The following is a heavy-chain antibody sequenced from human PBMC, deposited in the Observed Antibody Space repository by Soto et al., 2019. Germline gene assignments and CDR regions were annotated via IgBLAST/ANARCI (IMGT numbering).Heavy chain of an antibody. J-gene: IGHJ4*02. Sequence: QITLKESGPTLVKPTQPLTLTCTFSGFSLSTSGVGVGWIRQPPGKALEWLTFIYWDDDKRNSPFLKSRLTIIKDTAKNQVVLTMTNMDPVDTATYYCAHLVVAWITYYFDSWGQGTLVTVSS. CDR3: AHLVVAWITYYFDS. CDR2: IYWDDDK. CDR1: GFSLSTSGVG. V-gene: IGHV2-5*02. D-gene: IGHD2-15*01.